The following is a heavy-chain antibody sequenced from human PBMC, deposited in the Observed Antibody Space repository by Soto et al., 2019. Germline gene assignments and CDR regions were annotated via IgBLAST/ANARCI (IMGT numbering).Heavy chain of an antibody. CDR3: ARAPKVYGRSLAT. CDR1: GYTITDNY. CDR2: INPNSGGT. J-gene: IGHJ5*02. Sequence: ASVKVSFKACGYTITDNYLHWWRQAPGQGLEWMGWINPNSGGTNYAQKFQGRVTMTRDTSISTAYMELSRLRSDDTAVFYCARAPKVYGRSLATWGQGTPVTVSS. V-gene: IGHV1-2*02. D-gene: IGHD2-8*01.